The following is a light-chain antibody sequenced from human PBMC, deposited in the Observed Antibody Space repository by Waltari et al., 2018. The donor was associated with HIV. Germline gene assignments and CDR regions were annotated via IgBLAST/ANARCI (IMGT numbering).Light chain of an antibody. CDR1: SSNIGAGYD. Sequence: QSVLTQPPSVSGAPGQRVTISCTGSSSNIGAGYDVHWYQPLPRTAPKLLIYGNSNRPSGVPDRFSGSKSGTSASLAITGLQAEDEADYYCQSYDSSLSGHVVFGGGTKLTVL. V-gene: IGLV1-40*01. CDR3: QSYDSSLSGHVV. J-gene: IGLJ2*01. CDR2: GNS.